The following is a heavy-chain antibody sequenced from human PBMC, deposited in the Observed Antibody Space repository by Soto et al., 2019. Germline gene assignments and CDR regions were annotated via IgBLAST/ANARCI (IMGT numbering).Heavy chain of an antibody. CDR2: IYHSGIT. D-gene: IGHD5-18*01. J-gene: IGHJ4*02. V-gene: IGHV4-31*03. CDR3: ARVGGKAMGPPKN. CDR1: VGSTNSGVYF. Sequence: KPSGTLCLTCIVRVGSTNSGVYFWRWIRQRPGRGLECIGYIYHSGITYYNPSLKSRVTISVDTSKNEFSLQLRSVTAADTAVYYCARVGGKAMGPPKNWGQGTMVTVSS.